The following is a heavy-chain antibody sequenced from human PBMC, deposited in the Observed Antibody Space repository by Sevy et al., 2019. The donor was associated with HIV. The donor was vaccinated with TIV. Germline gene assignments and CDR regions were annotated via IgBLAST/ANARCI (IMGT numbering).Heavy chain of an antibody. V-gene: IGHV4-4*07. J-gene: IGHJ3*02. CDR1: GGSISSYY. CDR2: IYTSGST. Sequence: SETLSLTCTVSGGSISSYYWSWIRQPAGKGLEWIGRIYTSGSTNYNPSLKSRVTMSVDTSQNQFSLKLSSVTAADTAVYYCASNWDYYDSSGWGNAFDIWGQGTMVTVSS. CDR3: ASNWDYYDSSGWGNAFDI. D-gene: IGHD3-22*01.